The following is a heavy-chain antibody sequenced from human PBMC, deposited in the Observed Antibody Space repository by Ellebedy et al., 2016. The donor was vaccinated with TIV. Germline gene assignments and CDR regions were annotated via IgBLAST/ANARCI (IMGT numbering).Heavy chain of an antibody. CDR2: INPNSGGT. V-gene: IGHV1-2*02. J-gene: IGHJ3*02. D-gene: IGHD5-12*01. CDR1: GYTFTGYY. CDR3: ARDNSGYEGTAFDI. Sequence: ASVKVSCKASGYTFTGYYMHWVRQAPGQGLEWMGWINPNSGGTNYAPKFQGRVTMTRDTSISTAYMELSRLRSDDTAVYYCARDNSGYEGTAFDIWGQGTMVTVSS.